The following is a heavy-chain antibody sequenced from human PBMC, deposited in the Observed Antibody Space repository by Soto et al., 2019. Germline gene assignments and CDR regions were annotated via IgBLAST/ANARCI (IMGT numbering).Heavy chain of an antibody. CDR2: ISSDGTSR. D-gene: IGHD4-4*01. V-gene: IGHV3-30*18. CDR3: AKVRVKDYYYYAMDV. CDR1: GFTFSSYG. J-gene: IGHJ6*02. Sequence: GESLKISCAASGFTFSSYGMHWVRQAPGKGLEWVAVISSDGTSRFYADSVKGRFTISRDNSKNTLYLQMNSLRAEDTAMYYCAKVRVKDYYYYAMDVWGPATTVTVSS.